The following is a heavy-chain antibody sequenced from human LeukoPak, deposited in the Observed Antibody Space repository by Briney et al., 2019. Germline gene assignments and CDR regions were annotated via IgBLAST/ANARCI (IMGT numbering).Heavy chain of an antibody. J-gene: IGHJ4*02. CDR3: AREGTV. CDR2: IYSGGST. D-gene: IGHD4-11*01. CDR1: GFTVSSNS. Sequence: RRSLRLSCAASGFTVSSNSMSWVRQAPGKGLEWVSIIYSGGSTYNADSVKGRFTISRDNSKNPLYLQMNSLRAEDTAVYYCAREGTVRGQGTLVTVSS. V-gene: IGHV3-66*01.